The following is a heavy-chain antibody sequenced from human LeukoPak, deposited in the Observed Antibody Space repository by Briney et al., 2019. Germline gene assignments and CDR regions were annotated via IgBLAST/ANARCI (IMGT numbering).Heavy chain of an antibody. J-gene: IGHJ3*01. CDR2: INWDGSSI. V-gene: IGHV3-74*01. Sequence: QTGGSLRLSCAASGFTFSGFYMHWIRHAPGKGLVWVSHINWDGSSITYADSVKGRFTISRDNAKNTLYLQMDSLRAEDTAVYYCSRGGYSHAFDVWGQGTMVTVSS. CDR1: GFTFSGFY. CDR3: SRGGYSHAFDV. D-gene: IGHD2-15*01.